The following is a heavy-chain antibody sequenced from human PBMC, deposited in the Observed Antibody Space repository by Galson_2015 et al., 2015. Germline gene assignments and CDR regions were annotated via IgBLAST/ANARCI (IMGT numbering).Heavy chain of an antibody. CDR3: ARGYGDYAY. CDR1: GGSISSGGYY. V-gene: IGHV4-34*01. Sequence: VSGGSISSGGYYWSWIRQPPGKGLEWIGEINHSGSTNYNPSLKSRVTISVDTSKNQFSLKLSSVTAADTAVYYCARGYGDYAYWGQGTLVTVSS. CDR2: INHSGST. J-gene: IGHJ4*02. D-gene: IGHD4-17*01.